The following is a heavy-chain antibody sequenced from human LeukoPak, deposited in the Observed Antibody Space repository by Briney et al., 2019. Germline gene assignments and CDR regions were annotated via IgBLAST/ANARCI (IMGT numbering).Heavy chain of an antibody. D-gene: IGHD3-10*01. J-gene: IGHJ5*02. Sequence: SETLSLTCTVSGDSISTYYWNWIRQPPGKGLEWIGHIHYSGSTNYNPSLNNRVTISVDTSKDQFSLKLNSVTGADTAVYYCARRVSGSGFGESNWFDPWGQGTLVTVSS. CDR1: GDSISTYY. CDR3: ARRVSGSGFGESNWFDP. V-gene: IGHV4-59*08. CDR2: IHYSGST.